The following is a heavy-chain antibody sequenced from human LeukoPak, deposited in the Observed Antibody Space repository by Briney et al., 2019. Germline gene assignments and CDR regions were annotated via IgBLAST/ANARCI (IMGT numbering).Heavy chain of an antibody. J-gene: IGHJ4*02. V-gene: IGHV5-51*01. D-gene: IGHD2-21*02. CDR3: ARFRCGGDCHSDF. Sequence: GESLKISCRGSGYTFVDYWSGWVRQMPGKGLEWIGFIYPSDSDTRYSPSFQGQVTISADATMNTAFLQWSSLKASNTAIYYCARFRCGGDCHSDFWGQGTLVTVAS. CDR1: GYTFVDYW. CDR2: IYPSDSDT.